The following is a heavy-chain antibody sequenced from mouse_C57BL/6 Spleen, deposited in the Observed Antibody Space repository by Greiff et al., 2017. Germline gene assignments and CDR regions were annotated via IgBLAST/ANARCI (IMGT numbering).Heavy chain of an antibody. D-gene: IGHD1-1*01. CDR1: GYAFSSYW. V-gene: IGHV1-80*01. J-gene: IGHJ2*01. Sequence: QVQLQQSGAELVKPGASVKISCKASGYAFSSYWMNWVQQRPGKGLEWIGQIYPGDGDPNYNGKFTGKATLTAAQSSSTAYMQLSSLTSEDSAVYFCARSGYYGFDYGGQGTTLTVSS. CDR2: IYPGDGDP. CDR3: ARSGYYGFDY.